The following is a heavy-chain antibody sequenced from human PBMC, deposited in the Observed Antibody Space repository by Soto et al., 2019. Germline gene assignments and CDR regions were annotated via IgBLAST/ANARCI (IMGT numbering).Heavy chain of an antibody. Sequence: GGSLRLSCAASAFTFSNAWMNWVRQAPGKGLEWVGRIKSKTDGGTTDYAAPVKGRFTISRDDSKNTPYLQMNSLKTEDTAVNYCTTLTTFYYYYYYGMDVWGQGTTVTVSS. CDR3: TTLTTFYYYYYYGMDV. J-gene: IGHJ6*02. V-gene: IGHV3-15*07. CDR1: AFTFSNAW. D-gene: IGHD4-17*01. CDR2: IKSKTDGGTT.